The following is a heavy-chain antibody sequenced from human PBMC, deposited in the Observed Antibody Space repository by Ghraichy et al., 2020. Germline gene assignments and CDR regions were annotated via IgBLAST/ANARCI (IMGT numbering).Heavy chain of an antibody. CDR3: ARDRSRTGWPFDY. J-gene: IGHJ4*02. Sequence: GESLNISCAASGFIFSNYNMNWVRQAPGKGLEWVSSISSSSSFIFYADSVKGRFTIARDNAKNSVYLQMNTLRAEDTAVYYCARDRSRTGWPFDYWGQGALVTVSS. D-gene: IGHD3/OR15-3a*01. CDR1: GFIFSNYN. CDR2: ISSSSSFI. V-gene: IGHV3-21*01.